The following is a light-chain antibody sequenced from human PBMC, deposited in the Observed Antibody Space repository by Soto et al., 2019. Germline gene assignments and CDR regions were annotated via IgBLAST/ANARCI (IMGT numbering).Light chain of an antibody. Sequence: QPVLTQSPSASASLGASVKLTCTLSSGHSSYAIAWHQQQPEKGPRYLMKLNSDGSHSKGDGIPDRFPGSSSGAERYLTISSLQSEDEADYYCQTWGTGIWVFGGGTKLTVL. CDR3: QTWGTGIWV. J-gene: IGLJ3*02. CDR2: LNSDGSH. CDR1: SGHSSYA. V-gene: IGLV4-69*01.